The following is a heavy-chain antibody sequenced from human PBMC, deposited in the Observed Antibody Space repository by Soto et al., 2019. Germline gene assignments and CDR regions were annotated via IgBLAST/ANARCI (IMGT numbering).Heavy chain of an antibody. CDR1: GFTFTDYH. CDR2: ISETGSHT. CDR3: ARSLRGTSHQTF. Sequence: SLRLSCEASGFTFTDYHMSWIRQAPGKGLEWVALISETGSHTAYAESVKGRFTISRDNARPSVFLQMNSLRSDDTAVYFCARSLRGTSHQTFWGQGTPATVSS. V-gene: IGHV3-11*06. J-gene: IGHJ4*02.